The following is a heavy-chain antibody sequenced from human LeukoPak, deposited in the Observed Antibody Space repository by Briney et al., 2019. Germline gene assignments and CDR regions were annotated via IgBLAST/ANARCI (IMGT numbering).Heavy chain of an antibody. CDR2: IYTNGRT. V-gene: IGHV3-23*05. CDR3: AHLVWEYVGGLDV. Sequence: GGSLRLSCVASGFIFKSYGMNWVRQAPGKGLEWVSGIYTNGRTRYADSVNGRFTISRDDSKNTLFLQMHSLRVEDTAVYYCAHLVWEYVGGLDVWGQGTTVTVSS. D-gene: IGHD1-26*01. J-gene: IGHJ6*02. CDR1: GFIFKSYG.